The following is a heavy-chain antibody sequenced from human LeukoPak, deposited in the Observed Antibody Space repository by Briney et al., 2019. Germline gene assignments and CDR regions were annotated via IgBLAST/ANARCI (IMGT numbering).Heavy chain of an antibody. Sequence: SETLSLTCTVSGYSISSGYYWGWIRQPPGKGLEWIGSIYHSGSTYYNPSLKSRVTISVDTSKNQFSLRLASVTAADTAVYYCARVGGFYYYYYMDVWGKGTTVTVSS. CDR2: IYHSGST. V-gene: IGHV4-38-2*02. D-gene: IGHD3-10*01. CDR3: ARVGGFYYYYYMDV. J-gene: IGHJ6*03. CDR1: GYSISSGYY.